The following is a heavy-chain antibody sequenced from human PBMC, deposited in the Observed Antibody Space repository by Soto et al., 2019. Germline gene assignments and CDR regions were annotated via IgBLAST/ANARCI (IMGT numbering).Heavy chain of an antibody. CDR2: IGSLITST. CDR1: GFSFSSHA. CDR3: ARGLWFGNRNSFDF. Sequence: EVQLLESGGGLIQPGGSLRLSCAASGFSFSSHALTWVRQAPGKGLEWVSVIGSLITSTFYADSFRGRFTISRDNSKNTVYLQMNNLRAEDTAIYYCARGLWFGNRNSFDFWGQGTLVTVSS. D-gene: IGHD3-10*01. J-gene: IGHJ4*02. V-gene: IGHV3-23*01.